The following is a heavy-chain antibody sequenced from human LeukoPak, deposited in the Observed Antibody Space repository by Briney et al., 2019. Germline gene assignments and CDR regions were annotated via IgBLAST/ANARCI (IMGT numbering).Heavy chain of an antibody. CDR3: VREVSGWPNNWFDP. J-gene: IGHJ5*02. CDR2: ISDSGDGT. Sequence: PGGSLRLSCAASGFTFSSYAMNWVRQAPGKGLEWVSAISDSGDGTYYADSVRARFTISRDNSKNTVDLQMSSLRAEDTAVYYCVREVSGWPNNWFDPWGQGTLVTVSS. CDR1: GFTFSSYA. D-gene: IGHD6-19*01. V-gene: IGHV3-23*01.